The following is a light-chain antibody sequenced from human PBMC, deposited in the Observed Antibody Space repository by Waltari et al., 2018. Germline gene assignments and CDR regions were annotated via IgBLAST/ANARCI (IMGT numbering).Light chain of an antibody. CDR3: SSYISSDTLEL. Sequence: QSALTQPASVSGSPGQSITISCTGTSSDVGGYNSLSWYQQHPAKAPKLMIYDVSNRPSGVSNRFSGSKSGNTASLTISGLQAEDEAHYYCSSYISSDTLELFGGGTSLT. CDR2: DVS. CDR1: SSDVGGYNS. J-gene: IGLJ2*01. V-gene: IGLV2-14*03.